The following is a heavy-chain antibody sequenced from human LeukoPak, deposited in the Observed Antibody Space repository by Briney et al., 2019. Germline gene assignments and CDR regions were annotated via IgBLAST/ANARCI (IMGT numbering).Heavy chain of an antibody. CDR1: GFTFSNYG. D-gene: IGHD6-13*01. V-gene: IGHV3-30*18. Sequence: GGSLRLSCAASGFTFSNYGMHWVRQAPGKGLECVAIISYDGSNKYYTDSVKGRFTISRGNSKNTLYLQMNSLRAEDTAVYYCAKSGIEAAGSLVYFDYWGQGTLVTASS. CDR3: AKSGIEAAGSLVYFDY. J-gene: IGHJ4*02. CDR2: ISYDGSNK.